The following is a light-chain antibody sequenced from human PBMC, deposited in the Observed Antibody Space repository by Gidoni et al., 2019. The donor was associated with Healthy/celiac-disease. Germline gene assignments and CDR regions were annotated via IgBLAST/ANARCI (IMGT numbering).Light chain of an antibody. Sequence: SYALTQPPSVSVSPGQTASITSSGAKLGDKYACWYQQKTGQSPVLVLYQDSKRPSGIPERFSGSNSGNTATLTISGTQAMDEADYYCQAWDSSTSVVFGGGTKLTVL. CDR1: KLGDKY. CDR2: QDS. CDR3: QAWDSSTSVV. V-gene: IGLV3-1*01. J-gene: IGLJ2*01.